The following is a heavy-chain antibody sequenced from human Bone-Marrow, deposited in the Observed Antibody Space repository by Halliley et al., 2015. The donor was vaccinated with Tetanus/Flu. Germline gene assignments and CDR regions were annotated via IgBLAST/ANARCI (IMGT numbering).Heavy chain of an antibody. D-gene: IGHD6-13*01. J-gene: IGHJ4*02. Sequence: QLVQSGAEVKKPGESLKISCKGSGYSFTTYWIGWVRQVPGQGLELMGLIYPGDSDTWYSPSFQGQVIISADKSVTSAYLQWTTLKASDTAIYYCAALIAASHFIDYWGQGTLVTVSS. V-gene: IGHV5-51*01. CDR2: IYPGDSDT. CDR3: AALIAASHFIDY. CDR1: GYSFTTYW.